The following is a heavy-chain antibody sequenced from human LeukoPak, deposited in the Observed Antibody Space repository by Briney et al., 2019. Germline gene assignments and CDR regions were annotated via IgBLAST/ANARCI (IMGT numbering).Heavy chain of an antibody. CDR2: IYYSGST. CDR1: GGSISSGGYY. CDR3: ARSGLRFDADY. D-gene: IGHD3-3*01. V-gene: IGHV4-31*03. J-gene: IGHJ4*02. Sequence: SQTLSLTCTVSGGSISSGGYYWSWIRQPPGKGLEWIGYIYYSGSTYYNPSLKSRVTISVDTSKNQFSLKLSSVTAADTAVYYCARSGLRFDADYWGQGTLVTVSS.